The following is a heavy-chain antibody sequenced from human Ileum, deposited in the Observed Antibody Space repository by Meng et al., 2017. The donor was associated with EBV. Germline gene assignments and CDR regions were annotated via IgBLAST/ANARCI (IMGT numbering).Heavy chain of an antibody. CDR3: ASGRDYAWHS. V-gene: IGHV4-4*02. D-gene: IGHD4-17*01. CDR2: IYHSGST. Sequence: QLPLQEAGPGLVKPSGTLSLTCAVSGDPSSSNNWWSWVRQPPGKGLEWIGEIYHSGSTNYNPSFKSRVTMSVDKSKNQISLNLSSVTAADTAVYYCASGRDYAWHSWGRGTLVTVSS. J-gene: IGHJ4*02. CDR1: GDPSSSNNW.